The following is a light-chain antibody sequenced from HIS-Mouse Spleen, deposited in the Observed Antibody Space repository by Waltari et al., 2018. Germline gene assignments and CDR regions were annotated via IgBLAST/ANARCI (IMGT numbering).Light chain of an antibody. Sequence: QSVLTQPPSASGTPGPRVPSPCSGSSPNIGNTPVNCYQQLPGTAPKLLIYSNNQRPSGVPDRFSGSKSGTSASLAISGLQSEDEADYYCAAWDDSLNAPVFGGGTQLTVL. V-gene: IGLV1-44*01. CDR2: SNN. CDR1: SPNIGNTP. J-gene: IGLJ7*01. CDR3: AAWDDSLNAPV.